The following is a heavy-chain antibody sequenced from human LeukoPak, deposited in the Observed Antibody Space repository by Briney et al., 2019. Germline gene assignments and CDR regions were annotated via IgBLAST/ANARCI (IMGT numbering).Heavy chain of an antibody. D-gene: IGHD2-15*01. CDR3: ARDVYCSGGSCYSAFDI. CDR2: IYYSGST. Sequence: PSETLSLTCTVSGGSISSYYWSWIRQPPGKGLEWIGYIYYSGSTNYNPSLKSRVTISVETSKNQFSLKLSSVTAADTAVYYCARDVYCSGGSCYSAFDIWGQGTMVTVSS. J-gene: IGHJ3*02. V-gene: IGHV4-59*01. CDR1: GGSISSYY.